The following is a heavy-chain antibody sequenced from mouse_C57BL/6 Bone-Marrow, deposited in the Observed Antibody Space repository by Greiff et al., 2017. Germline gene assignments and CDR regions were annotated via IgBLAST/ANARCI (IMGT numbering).Heavy chain of an antibody. J-gene: IGHJ3*01. CDR3: ARGYLAWFAY. D-gene: IGHD2-3*01. CDR2: IDPSDSYT. CDR1: GYTFTSYW. Sequence: VQLQQPGAELVKPGASVKLSCKASGYTFTSYWMQWVKQRPGQGLEWIGEIDPSDSYTNYNQKFKGKATLTVDTSSSTAYMQLISLTSEDSAVDYCARGYLAWFAYWGQGTLVTVSA. V-gene: IGHV1-50*01.